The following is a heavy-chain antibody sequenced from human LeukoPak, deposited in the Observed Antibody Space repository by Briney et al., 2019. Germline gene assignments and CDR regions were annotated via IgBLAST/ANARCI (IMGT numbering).Heavy chain of an antibody. CDR2: IYSGGST. CDR1: GFTVSSNY. D-gene: IGHD2-2*01. J-gene: IGHJ4*02. Sequence: PGGSLRLSCAASGFTVSSNYMSWVRQAPGKGLEWVSVIYSGGSTYYADSVKGRFTISRDNSKNTLYLQMNSLRAEDTAVYYCAKDRDIVVVPYFDYWGQGTLVTVSS. V-gene: IGHV3-66*01. CDR3: AKDRDIVVVPYFDY.